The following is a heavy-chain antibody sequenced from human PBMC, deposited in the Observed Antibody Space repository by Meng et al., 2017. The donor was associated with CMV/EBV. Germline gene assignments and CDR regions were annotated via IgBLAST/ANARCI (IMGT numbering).Heavy chain of an antibody. CDR3: ARGVDTAPLGMDI. V-gene: IGHV3-53*01. CDR2: IYSGGST. Sequence: GESLKISCAASGFTVSSNYVNWVRQAPGKGLEWVSVIYSGGSTYYADSVKGRFTISRDNSKNTVYLQMNSLRAEDTAVFYCARGVDTAPLGMDIWGLGTTVTVSS. D-gene: IGHD5-18*01. J-gene: IGHJ6*02. CDR1: GFTVSSNY.